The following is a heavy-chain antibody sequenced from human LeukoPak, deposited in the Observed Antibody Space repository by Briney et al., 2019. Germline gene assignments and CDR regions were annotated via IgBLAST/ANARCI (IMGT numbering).Heavy chain of an antibody. D-gene: IGHD2-2*01. CDR3: ARDRCSSPSCSSDYYYGMDV. Sequence: SGTLSLTCTVSGGSISSYYWNWIRQSPGKGLEWIGYISDSGTRDYKPSLKSRVTISLDTSRNQFSLKLTSVTAADTAVYYCARDRCSSPSCSSDYYYGMDVWGQGTTVTVSS. CDR1: GGSISSYY. CDR2: ISDSGTR. V-gene: IGHV4-59*01. J-gene: IGHJ6*02.